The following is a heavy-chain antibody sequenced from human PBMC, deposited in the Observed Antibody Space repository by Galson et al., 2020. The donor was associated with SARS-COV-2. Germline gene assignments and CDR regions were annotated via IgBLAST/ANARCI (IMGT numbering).Heavy chain of an antibody. V-gene: IGHV4-31*03. J-gene: IGHJ4*02. CDR3: ARGADQLPYYVDY. CDR1: GGSISSGGYY. CDR2: IYYSGST. D-gene: IGHD2-2*01. Sequence: SETLSLNCTVSGGSISSGGYYWSWIRQHPGKGLEWIGYIYYSGSTYYNPSLKSRVTISVDTSKNQFSLKLSSVTAADTAVYYCARGADQLPYYVDYWGQGTLVTVSS.